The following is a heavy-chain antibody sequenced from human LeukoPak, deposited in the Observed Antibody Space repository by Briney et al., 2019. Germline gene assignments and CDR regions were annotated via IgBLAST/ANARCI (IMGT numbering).Heavy chain of an antibody. J-gene: IGHJ4*02. Sequence: ASVKVSCKASGHTFTGYYMHWVRQAPGQGLEWMGRINPNSGGTNYAQKFQGRVTMTRDTSTSTVYMELSSLRSEDTAVYYCARGVDTAMVNWGQGTLVTVSS. CDR2: INPNSGGT. D-gene: IGHD5-18*01. CDR3: ARGVDTAMVN. V-gene: IGHV1-2*06. CDR1: GHTFTGYY.